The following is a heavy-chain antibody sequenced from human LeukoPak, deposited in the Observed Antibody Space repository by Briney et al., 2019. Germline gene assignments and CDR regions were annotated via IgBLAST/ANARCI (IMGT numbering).Heavy chain of an antibody. CDR2: ISSDGSST. Sequence: PGGSLRLSCAASGFTFSSYWMHWVRQAPGKGLEWVSRISSDGSSTDYADSVKGRFTISRDNAKNALYLQIHSLRGEDTAMYYCAHLQYCSGTTCPYSDYWGQGTLVTVSS. J-gene: IGHJ4*02. CDR1: GFTFSSYW. D-gene: IGHD2/OR15-2a*01. V-gene: IGHV3-74*01. CDR3: AHLQYCSGTTCPYSDY.